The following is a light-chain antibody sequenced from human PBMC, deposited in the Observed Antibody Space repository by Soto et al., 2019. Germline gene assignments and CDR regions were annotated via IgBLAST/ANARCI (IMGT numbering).Light chain of an antibody. Sequence: DIQMTQSPSSLSASVGDRVTITCRASQGISTYLAWFQQRPGKAPKALIYGASNLLSGVTSNFSGSGSRTDFTLTISSLQPEDFATYYCQQYIRYPWTFGQGTKVDIK. CDR3: QQYIRYPWT. J-gene: IGKJ1*01. V-gene: IGKV1-16*02. CDR1: QGISTY. CDR2: GAS.